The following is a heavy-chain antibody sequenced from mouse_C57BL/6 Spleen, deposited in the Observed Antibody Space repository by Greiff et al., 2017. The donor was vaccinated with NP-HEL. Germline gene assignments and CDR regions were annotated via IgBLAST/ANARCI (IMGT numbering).Heavy chain of an antibody. V-gene: IGHV3-6*01. Sequence: ESGPGLVKPSQSLSLTCSVTGYSITSGYYWNWIRQFPGNKLEWMGYISYDGSNNYNPSLKNRISITRDTSKNQFFLKLNSVTTEDTATYYCARWLLHDYWGQGTTLTVSS. J-gene: IGHJ2*01. D-gene: IGHD2-3*01. CDR3: ARWLLHDY. CDR1: GYSITSGYY. CDR2: ISYDGSN.